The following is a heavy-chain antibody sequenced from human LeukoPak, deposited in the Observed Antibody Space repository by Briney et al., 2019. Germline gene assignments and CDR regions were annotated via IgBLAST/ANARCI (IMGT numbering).Heavy chain of an antibody. V-gene: IGHV1-18*01. Sequence: ASVKVSCKASGYTFTNYGITWVRQAPGQGLEWMGWISAYNGNTNYAQKLQGRVTMTTDTSTSTAYMELRSLRSDDTAVYYCARGLGYYGSGSYYRFDYWGQGTLVTVSS. CDR1: GYTFTNYG. J-gene: IGHJ4*02. CDR2: ISAYNGNT. CDR3: ARGLGYYGSGSYYRFDY. D-gene: IGHD3-10*01.